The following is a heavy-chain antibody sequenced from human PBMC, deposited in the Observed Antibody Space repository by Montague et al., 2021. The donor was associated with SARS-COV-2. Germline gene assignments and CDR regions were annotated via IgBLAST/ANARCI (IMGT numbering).Heavy chain of an antibody. Sequence: CAISGDSVSRNSATWNWVRRSPSRGLEWLGRTYYRSKWYNDYAVXVRGRVTINPDTSKNQFSLQLNSVTPEDTAIYYCTSGREGNYNVMDVWGQGTTVTVSS. CDR3: TSGREGNYNVMDV. J-gene: IGHJ6*02. D-gene: IGHD1-1*01. CDR2: TYYRSKWYN. V-gene: IGHV6-1*01. CDR1: GDSVSRNSAT.